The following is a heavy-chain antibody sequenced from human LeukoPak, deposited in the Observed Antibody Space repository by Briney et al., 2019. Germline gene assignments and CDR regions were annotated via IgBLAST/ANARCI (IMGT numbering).Heavy chain of an antibody. CDR3: ARLILWETSNAFDI. J-gene: IGHJ3*02. V-gene: IGHV3-7*03. CDR2: IKPDESRI. CDR1: GFTFSSYA. Sequence: GGSLRLSCAASGFTFSSYAMSWVRQAPGKGLEWLAHIKPDESRIFYADSVKGRFALSRDNAKNSVHLQMNSLRAEDTAVYFCARLILWETSNAFDIWGQGTMVTVSS. D-gene: IGHD1-26*01.